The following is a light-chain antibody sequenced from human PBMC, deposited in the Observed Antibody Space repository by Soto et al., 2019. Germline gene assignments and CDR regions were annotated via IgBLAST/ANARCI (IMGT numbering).Light chain of an antibody. V-gene: IGLV2-11*01. CDR1: SSDVGSYIS. J-gene: IGLJ1*01. Sequence: QPVLTQPRSVSGSPGQSVTISCTGTSSDVGSYISVSWYQQHPGKAPKLMIYDVSKRPSGVPDRFSGSKSDNTASLTISGLQAEDEADYYCCSYAGSHTYVFGTGTKLTVL. CDR2: DVS. CDR3: CSYAGSHTYV.